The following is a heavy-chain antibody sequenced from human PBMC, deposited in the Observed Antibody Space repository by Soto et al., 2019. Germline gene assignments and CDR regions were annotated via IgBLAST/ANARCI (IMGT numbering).Heavy chain of an antibody. CDR2: INHSGST. V-gene: IGHV4-34*01. D-gene: IGHD3-10*01. Sequence: QVQLQQWGAGLLKPSETLSLTCAVYGGSFSGYYWSWIRQPPGKGLEWIGEINHSGSTNYNPSLKSRVTISVDTSKNQFSLKLSSVTAADTAVYYCARALRITMVRGYNWFDPWGQGTLVTVSS. J-gene: IGHJ5*02. CDR1: GGSFSGYY. CDR3: ARALRITMVRGYNWFDP.